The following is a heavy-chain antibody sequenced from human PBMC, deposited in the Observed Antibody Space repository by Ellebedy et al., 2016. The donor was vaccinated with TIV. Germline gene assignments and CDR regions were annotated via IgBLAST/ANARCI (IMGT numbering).Heavy chain of an antibody. Sequence: GESLKISXAASGFSFSSYHMNWLRQAPGKGLEWVSFISTSSSTIFYADSVKGRFTISRDNSKNTLYLQMNSLRAEDTAVYYCVFVVVPAAPNWFDPWGQGTLVTVSS. J-gene: IGHJ5*02. CDR1: GFSFSSYH. D-gene: IGHD2-2*01. CDR3: VFVVVPAAPNWFDP. CDR2: ISTSSSTI. V-gene: IGHV3-48*01.